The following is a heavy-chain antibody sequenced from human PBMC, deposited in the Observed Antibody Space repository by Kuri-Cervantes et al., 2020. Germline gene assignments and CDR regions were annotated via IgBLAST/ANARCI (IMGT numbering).Heavy chain of an antibody. CDR3: ASGIAGGGMDV. Sequence: ASVKVSCKASGYTFTSYYIHWVRQAPGQGLEWMGWINTNSGGTNYAQKFQGRVTMTRDTSISTAYMELSRLRSDDTAVYYCASGIAGGGMDVWGQGTTVTVSS. CDR2: INTNSGGT. V-gene: IGHV1-2*02. D-gene: IGHD6-13*01. CDR1: GYTFTSYY. J-gene: IGHJ6*02.